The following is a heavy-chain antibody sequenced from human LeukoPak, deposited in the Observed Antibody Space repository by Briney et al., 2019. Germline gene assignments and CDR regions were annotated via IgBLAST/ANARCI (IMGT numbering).Heavy chain of an antibody. V-gene: IGHV1-69*04. CDR2: IIPILGIA. CDR1: GGTFSSYT. D-gene: IGHD6-19*01. Sequence: ASVKVSCKASGGTFSSYTISWVRQAPGQGLEWMGRIIPILGIANYAQKLQGRVTITADKSTSTAYMELSSLRSEDTAVYYCARERSSGWYDYWGQGTLVTVSS. CDR3: ARERSSGWYDY. J-gene: IGHJ4*02.